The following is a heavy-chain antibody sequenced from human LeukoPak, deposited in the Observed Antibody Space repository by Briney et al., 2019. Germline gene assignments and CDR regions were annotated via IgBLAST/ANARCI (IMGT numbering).Heavy chain of an antibody. D-gene: IGHD4-17*01. V-gene: IGHV4-39*07. CDR2: IYYSGST. Sequence: SETLSLTCTVSGGSISSSSYYWGWIRQPPGKGLEWIGSIYYSGSTYYNPSLKSRVTISVDTSKNQFSLKLSSVTAADTAVYYCARAPTQDDGDYGHDAFDIWGQGTVVTVSS. CDR1: GGSISSSSYY. CDR3: ARAPTQDDGDYGHDAFDI. J-gene: IGHJ3*02.